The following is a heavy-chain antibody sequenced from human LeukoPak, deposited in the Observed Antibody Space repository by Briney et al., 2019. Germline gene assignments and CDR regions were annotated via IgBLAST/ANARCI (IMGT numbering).Heavy chain of an antibody. CDR2: ISTLSSTI. CDR1: EFTFSSYE. Sequence: PGGSLRLSRVASEFTFSSYEVNWVRQTAGKGLEWLSYISTLSSTIFYADSVKGLFTISRDNAKNSLYLEMNSLRGDDTAIYYCVRKAWEGQWNLDLWARGTLVTVSS. V-gene: IGHV3-48*03. J-gene: IGHJ2*01. CDR3: VRKAWEGQWNLDL. D-gene: IGHD1-1*01.